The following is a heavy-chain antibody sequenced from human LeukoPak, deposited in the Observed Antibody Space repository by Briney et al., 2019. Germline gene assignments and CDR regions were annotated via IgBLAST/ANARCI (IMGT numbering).Heavy chain of an antibody. J-gene: IGHJ4*02. CDR3: ARAPQARPYYDFWSGYYFDY. V-gene: IGHV3-21*01. CDR2: ISSSSSYI. Sequence: GGSLRLSCAASGFTFSSYSMNWVRQAPGKGLEWVSSISSSSSYIYYADSVKGRFTISRDNAKNSLYLQMNSLRAEDTAVYYCARAPQARPYYDFWSGYYFDYWGQGTLVTVS. CDR1: GFTFSSYS. D-gene: IGHD3-3*01.